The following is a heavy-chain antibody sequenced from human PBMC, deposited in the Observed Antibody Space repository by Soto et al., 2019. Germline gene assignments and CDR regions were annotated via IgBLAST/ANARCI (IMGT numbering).Heavy chain of an antibody. CDR2: IKQDGSEQ. CDR1: GFTFSSHW. CDR3: ARSLGTDEVDDY. V-gene: IGHV3-7*01. Sequence: EVQLVESGGGLVQPGGSLRLSCAASGFTFSSHWMGWVRQAPGKGLEWVANIKQDGSEQYYVDSVRGRFTISSDNAKNSLFLQMHRMRVEYTAVYYWARSLGTDEVDDYWGEGTLFTVAS. J-gene: IGHJ4*02. D-gene: IGHD7-27*01.